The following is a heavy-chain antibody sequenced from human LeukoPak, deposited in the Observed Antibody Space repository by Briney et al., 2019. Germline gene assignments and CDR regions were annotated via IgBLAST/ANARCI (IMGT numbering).Heavy chain of an antibody. Sequence: SETLSLTCTVSGRSISSGDYYWSWIRQPPGKGLEWIGYIYYSGSTYSNPSLKSRVTISLDTSENQFSLQLSPVAAADRAVYYCARDPYGDYGCDYWGQGTLVSVSS. V-gene: IGHV4-30-4*08. CDR2: IYYSGST. D-gene: IGHD4-17*01. CDR1: GRSISSGDYY. J-gene: IGHJ4*02. CDR3: ARDPYGDYGCDY.